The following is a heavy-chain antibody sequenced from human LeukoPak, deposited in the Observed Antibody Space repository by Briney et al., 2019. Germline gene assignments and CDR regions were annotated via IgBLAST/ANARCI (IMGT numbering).Heavy chain of an antibody. CDR3: ARGRSAAGPLHYFDS. V-gene: IGHV3-48*02. D-gene: IGHD6-13*01. CDR1: GFTFSDYA. CDR2: ISTSSSTI. J-gene: IGHJ4*02. Sequence: GGSLRLSCAASGFTFSDYAMSWVRQAPEKGLEWVSYISTSSSTIYYADSVKGRFTISRDNAKNSLYLQMNSLRDEDTAVYYCARGRSAAGPLHYFDSWGQGTLVTVSS.